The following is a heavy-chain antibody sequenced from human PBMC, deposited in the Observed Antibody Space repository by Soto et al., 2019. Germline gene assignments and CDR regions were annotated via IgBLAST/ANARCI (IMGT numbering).Heavy chain of an antibody. V-gene: IGHV4-38-2*02. CDR1: CFSIGRGSY. Sequence: SEPLSLTCRVHCFSIGRGSYWRWVRQPPGKGLEWIGSIYPSVSSYHNPSLETRVRLSIDTSKNQFTLNLTSVTAADPALYYCAREKVGTTFFDNWGQGIQVTVSS. D-gene: IGHD1-1*01. CDR2: IYPSVSS. CDR3: AREKVGTTFFDN. J-gene: IGHJ4*02.